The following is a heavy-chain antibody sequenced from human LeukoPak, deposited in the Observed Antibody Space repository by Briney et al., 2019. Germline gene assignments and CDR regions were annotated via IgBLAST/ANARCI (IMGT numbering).Heavy chain of an antibody. CDR1: GGSISSSNYY. Sequence: PSETLSLTCTVSGGSISSSNYYWSWIRQPPGKGLEWIGSMYYSGSTYHNPSLKSRVTISVDTSKNQFSLNLSSVTAADTAVYYCARGRGAGEIDYWGQGTLVTVSS. V-gene: IGHV4-39*07. D-gene: IGHD1-26*01. J-gene: IGHJ4*02. CDR3: ARGRGAGEIDY. CDR2: MYYSGST.